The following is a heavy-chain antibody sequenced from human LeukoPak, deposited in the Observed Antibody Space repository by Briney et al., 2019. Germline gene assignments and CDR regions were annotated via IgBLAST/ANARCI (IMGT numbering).Heavy chain of an antibody. Sequence: GALIEVFCKGSGFALTTHSIDWLRQAPGQGLEGMGLININSGKPTYAQGFRGRFVFSLNTSVSTAYLQISSLEADDTAVYYCAKAVGKCSDYSCYFGSWGQGTLVTVSS. J-gene: IGHJ4*02. V-gene: IGHV7-4-1*02. CDR3: AKAVGKCSDYSCYFGS. CDR1: GFALTTHS. D-gene: IGHD2-2*01. CDR2: ININSGKP.